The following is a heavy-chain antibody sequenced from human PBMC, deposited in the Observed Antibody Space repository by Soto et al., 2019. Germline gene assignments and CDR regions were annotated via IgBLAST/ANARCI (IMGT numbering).Heavy chain of an antibody. CDR1: GYTFTSYG. V-gene: IGHV1-3*01. Sequence: ASVNVSCKASGYTFTSYGMSWVRQAPGQGLEWMGWISAGNGNTKYSQKFQGRVTITRDTSASTAYMELSSLRSEDTAVYYCARSSLRYYNWFDPWGQGTLVTVSS. CDR3: ARSSLRYYNWFDP. J-gene: IGHJ5*02. CDR2: ISAGNGNT. D-gene: IGHD3-10*01.